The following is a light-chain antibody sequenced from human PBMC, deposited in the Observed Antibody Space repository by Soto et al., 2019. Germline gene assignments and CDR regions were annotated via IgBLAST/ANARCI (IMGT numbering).Light chain of an antibody. CDR1: HDISKS. J-gene: IGKJ2*01. CDR2: GAS. Sequence: DIQLTQSPSSLSASVGDRVTITCQASHDISKSLNWYQQRPGKAPKLLIHGASSLETGVPSRFSGYGSGTFFTFTISSLQPEDIATYYCQQYDNLLYTFGQGTKLEIK. CDR3: QQYDNLLYT. V-gene: IGKV1-33*01.